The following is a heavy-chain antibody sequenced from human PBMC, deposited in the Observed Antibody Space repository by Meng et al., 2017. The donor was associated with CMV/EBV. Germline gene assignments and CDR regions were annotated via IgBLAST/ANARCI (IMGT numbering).Heavy chain of an antibody. V-gene: IGHV3-7*01. CDR3: ASITSGYCTNGVCVY. Sequence: GGSLRLSCAASGFTFSSYWMSWVRQAPGKGLEWVANIKQDVSEKYYVDSVKGRFTISRDNAKNSLYLQMNSLRAEDTAVYYCASITSGYCTNGVCVYWGQGTLVTVSS. J-gene: IGHJ4*02. CDR1: GFTFSSYW. D-gene: IGHD2-8*01. CDR2: IKQDVSEK.